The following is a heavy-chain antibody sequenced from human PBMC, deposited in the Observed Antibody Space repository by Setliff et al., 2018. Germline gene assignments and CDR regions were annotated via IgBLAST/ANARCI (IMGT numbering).Heavy chain of an antibody. D-gene: IGHD6-19*01. J-gene: IGHJ4*02. CDR1: GYSLSNYV. CDR3: ARLAGLRAAIDY. V-gene: IGHV7-4-1*02. CDR2: INTKTGDP. Sequence: GASVKVSCKASGYSLSNYVMNWVRQAPGQGLEWMGWINTKTGDPSYAQGYTGRFAFSLGTSGSTAYLQISSLQAEDTAVYYCARLAGLRAAIDYWGQGTLVTVSS.